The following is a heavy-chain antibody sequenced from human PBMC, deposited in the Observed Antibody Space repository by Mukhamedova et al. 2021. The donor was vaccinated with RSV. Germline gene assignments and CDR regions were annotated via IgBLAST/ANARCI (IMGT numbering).Heavy chain of an antibody. CDR3: AKAPPMDY. CDR2: IYSGDNT. J-gene: IGHJ4*02. V-gene: IGHV3-53*01. Sequence: VRQAPGKGLEWVSGIYSGDNTYHADAVKGRFTISRDKSTNTLYLQMNSLRAEATAVYYFAKAPPMDYWGQGSLVTVSS.